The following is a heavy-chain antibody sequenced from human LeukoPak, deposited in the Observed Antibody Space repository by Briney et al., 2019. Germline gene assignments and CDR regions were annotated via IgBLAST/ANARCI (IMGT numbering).Heavy chain of an antibody. CDR3: AKVAISLIAVTYYDH. CDR2: INVGNGNT. Sequence: ASVKVSCKASGYKFATYPVHWVRQAPGERLEWMGWINVGNGNTKYSPRLQDRLSLTRDTSANTAYLELTSLISDDTAVYYCAKVAISLIAVTYYDHWGQGTPVTVSS. CDR1: GYKFATYP. J-gene: IGHJ4*02. D-gene: IGHD6-19*01. V-gene: IGHV1-3*01.